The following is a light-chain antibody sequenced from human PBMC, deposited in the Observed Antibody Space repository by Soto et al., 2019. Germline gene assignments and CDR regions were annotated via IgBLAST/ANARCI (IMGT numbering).Light chain of an antibody. Sequence: QSVLTQPPSVSGAPGQRVSITCTGSSSNIGMGYDVHWYQQLPGTAPKLLVYANNDRPSGVPVRFSGSKSGTSASLAITGLQAEDEADYYCQTYDRTLSAVIFGGGTKLTVL. CDR1: SSNIGMGYD. V-gene: IGLV1-40*01. CDR2: ANN. J-gene: IGLJ2*01. CDR3: QTYDRTLSAVI.